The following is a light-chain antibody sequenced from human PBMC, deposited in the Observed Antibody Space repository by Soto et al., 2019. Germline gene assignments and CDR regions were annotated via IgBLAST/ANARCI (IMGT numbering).Light chain of an antibody. Sequence: EIVLTQSPGTLSLSPGERATLSCRASQSVSSSYLAWYQQKPGQAPRLLIYGASSRATGIPDRFSGSGSRTDFTLTISRLEPEDFAVYYCQQYGSSHLWTFGQGTKVDIK. CDR3: QQYGSSHLWT. CDR1: QSVSSSY. V-gene: IGKV3-20*01. J-gene: IGKJ1*01. CDR2: GAS.